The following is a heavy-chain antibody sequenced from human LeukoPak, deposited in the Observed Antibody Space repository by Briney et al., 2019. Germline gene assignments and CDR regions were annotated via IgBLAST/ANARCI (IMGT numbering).Heavy chain of an antibody. Sequence: GESLKISCKGSGYSFTNYWISWVRQLPGKGLEWMGRIDPSDSYTNYSPSFQGHVSISADKSISTAYLQWSSLKASDTAMYYCARHAPMVRGGSGAFDIWGQGTMVTVSS. D-gene: IGHD3-10*01. J-gene: IGHJ3*02. V-gene: IGHV5-10-1*01. CDR3: ARHAPMVRGGSGAFDI. CDR2: IDPSDSYT. CDR1: GYSFTNYW.